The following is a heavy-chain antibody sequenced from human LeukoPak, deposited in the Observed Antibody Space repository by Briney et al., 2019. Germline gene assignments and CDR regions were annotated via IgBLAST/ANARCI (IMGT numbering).Heavy chain of an antibody. J-gene: IGHJ6*03. V-gene: IGHV4-34*01. CDR1: GGSFSGYY. D-gene: IGHD3-10*01. Sequence: SEALSRTCAVYGGSFSGYYWSWIRQPPGKGLEWIGEINHSGSTNYNPSLKSRVTISVDTSKNQFSLNLTSVTAADTAVYYCARFGGPPYYYYYMDVWGKGTTVTVSS. CDR2: INHSGST. CDR3: ARFGGPPYYYYYMDV.